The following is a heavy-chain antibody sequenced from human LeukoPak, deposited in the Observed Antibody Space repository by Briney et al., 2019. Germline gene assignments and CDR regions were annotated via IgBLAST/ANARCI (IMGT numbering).Heavy chain of an antibody. J-gene: IGHJ3*02. CDR3: ARIEDTYAFDI. D-gene: IGHD3-16*01. CDR1: GYTFTGHY. CDR2: INPNSGGT. V-gene: IGHV1-2*04. Sequence: GASVKVSCKASGYTFTGHYLHWVRQAPGQGLEWMGWINPNSGGTNYAQKFQGWVTMTRDTSISTAYMELSRLRSDDTAVYYCARIEDTYAFDIWGQGTMVTVSS.